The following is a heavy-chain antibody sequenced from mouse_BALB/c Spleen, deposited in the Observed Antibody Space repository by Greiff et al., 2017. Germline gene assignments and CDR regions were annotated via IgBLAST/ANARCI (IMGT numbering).Heavy chain of an antibody. Sequence: EVQLQESGPELVKPGASVKMSCKASGYTFTSYVMHWVKQKPGQGLEWIGYINPYNDGTKYNEKFKGKATLTSDKSSSTAYMELSSLTSEDSAVYYCAGSYGHWYFDVWGAGTTVTVSS. J-gene: IGHJ1*01. CDR1: GYTFTSYV. V-gene: IGHV1-14*01. CDR2: INPYNDGT. D-gene: IGHD2-10*02. CDR3: AGSYGHWYFDV.